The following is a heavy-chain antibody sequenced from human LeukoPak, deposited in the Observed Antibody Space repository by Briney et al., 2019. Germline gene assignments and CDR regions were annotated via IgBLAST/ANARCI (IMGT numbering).Heavy chain of an antibody. J-gene: IGHJ5*02. CDR1: GYSISSGCY. Sequence: SETLSLTCTVSGYSISSGCYWGWIRQPPGKGLEWIGSVYHSGSTYYNPSLKSRVTISVDTSKKEFSLKLSSVTAADTAVYYCARGITGRGRFDPWGQGTLVTVSS. CDR3: ARGITGRGRFDP. D-gene: IGHD3-10*01. V-gene: IGHV4-38-2*02. CDR2: VYHSGST.